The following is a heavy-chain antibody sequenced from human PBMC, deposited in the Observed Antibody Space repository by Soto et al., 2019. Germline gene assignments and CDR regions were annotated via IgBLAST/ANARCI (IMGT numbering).Heavy chain of an antibody. J-gene: IGHJ4*02. Sequence: AAVKGSCKGSAFAFTDYGIGWGRQAPGQGLWWMGWIVAYNGNINYAQKYRGRFTMTTDTSTSSAYLEVRRLRSDHTAVYYSARAHDFWGGRKQPIDSWGQGTLVTVPS. CDR1: AFAFTDYG. CDR3: ARAHDFWGGRKQPIDS. V-gene: IGHV1-18*01. CDR2: IVAYNGNI. D-gene: IGHD3-3*01.